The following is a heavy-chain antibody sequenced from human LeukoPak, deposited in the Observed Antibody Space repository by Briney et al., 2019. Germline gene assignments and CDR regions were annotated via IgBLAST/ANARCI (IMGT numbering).Heavy chain of an antibody. CDR3: ARDRVGYSSSSLLDY. CDR1: GGSISTSSYS. Sequence: PSETLSLTCTVSGGSISTSSYSWGWIRQPPGKGLEWIGTIYYTGSTNYNPSLKSRVTISVDTSKNQFSLKLSSVTAADTAVYYCARDRVGYSSSSLLDYWGQGTLVTVSS. CDR2: IYYTGST. V-gene: IGHV4-39*07. D-gene: IGHD6-13*01. J-gene: IGHJ4*02.